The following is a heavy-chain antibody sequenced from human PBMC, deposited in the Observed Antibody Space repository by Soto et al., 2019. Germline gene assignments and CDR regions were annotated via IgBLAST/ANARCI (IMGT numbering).Heavy chain of an antibody. Sequence: SLRLSCAASGFTFSSYAVSWVRQAPGKGPEWISSISGSGSTIYYADSVKGRFTISRDNSKNTLYLQMSSLRAEDTAVYYCAKVFYYYDSSGYYYFDYWGQGTLVTVSS. J-gene: IGHJ4*02. V-gene: IGHV3-23*01. CDR3: AKVFYYYDSSGYYYFDY. CDR1: GFTFSSYA. D-gene: IGHD3-22*01. CDR2: ISGSGSTI.